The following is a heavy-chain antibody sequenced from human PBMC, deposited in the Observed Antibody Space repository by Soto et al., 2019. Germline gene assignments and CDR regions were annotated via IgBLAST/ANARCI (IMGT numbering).Heavy chain of an antibody. CDR1: GFTVDDYA. D-gene: IGHD4-17*01. CDR3: AKDMKWGGMTTIHYFDS. CDR2: ISWNSETI. Sequence: DVQLVESGGGLVQPGRSLRLSCAASGFTVDDYAMHWVRQAPGKGLEWVSGISWNSETIDYADSVKGRFTISRDNAKSSRFLQMNRLRPDDTALYYCAKDMKWGGMTTIHYFDSWGQRTLVTVSS. V-gene: IGHV3-9*01. J-gene: IGHJ4*02.